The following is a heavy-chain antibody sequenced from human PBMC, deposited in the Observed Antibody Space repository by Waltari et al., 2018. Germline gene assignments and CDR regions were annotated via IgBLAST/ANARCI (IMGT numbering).Heavy chain of an antibody. CDR1: GIPFSSFL. CDR3: ARERRGQSGWYYFDF. D-gene: IGHD6-19*01. V-gene: IGHV3-7*01. J-gene: IGHJ4*02. Sequence: EVQLVESGGGLVQPGGSLRLSCAASGIPFSSFLLTWVRQAPGKGLEWVANIKQDGSEEYYVDSVKGRFTISKDNAKNSLYLQMNSLRAEDTAVYFCARERRGQSGWYYFDFWGQGSLVTVSS. CDR2: IKQDGSEE.